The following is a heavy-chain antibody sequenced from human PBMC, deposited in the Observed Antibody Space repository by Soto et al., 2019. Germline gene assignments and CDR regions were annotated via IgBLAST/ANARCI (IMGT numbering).Heavy chain of an antibody. D-gene: IGHD4-17*01. Sequence: QVQLVQSGAEVKKPGASVKISCKASGYTFTGYYIHFVRQAPGQGLEWMGWINPNSGATNYAHKFQGRITMTGDTSPNTAYMELSRLRSDDSAMYYCARGHYGDNEHNGLDPWGQGTLVTVSS. J-gene: IGHJ5*02. CDR2: INPNSGAT. CDR3: ARGHYGDNEHNGLDP. V-gene: IGHV1-2*02. CDR1: GYTFTGYY.